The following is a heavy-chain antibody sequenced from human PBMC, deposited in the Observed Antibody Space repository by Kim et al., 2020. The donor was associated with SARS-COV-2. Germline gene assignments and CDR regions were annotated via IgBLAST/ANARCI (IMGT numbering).Heavy chain of an antibody. CDR3: ATLFY. Sequence: GGSLRLSCAASGFTFSSYAMHWVRQSPGKGLDWVATITYDGSNKYYEDSVKGRFTISRDNSKNMLYLQMNSLRPEDTAVYYCATLFYWGQGTLLTVSS. V-gene: IGHV3-30*03. CDR1: GFTFSSYA. CDR2: ITYDGSNK. J-gene: IGHJ4*02.